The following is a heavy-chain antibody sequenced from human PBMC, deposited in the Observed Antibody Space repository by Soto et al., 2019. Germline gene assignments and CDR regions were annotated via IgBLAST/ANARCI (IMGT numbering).Heavy chain of an antibody. Sequence: PSETLSLTCAVSGGSISSGGYSWSWIRQPPGKGLEWIGYIYHSGSTYYNPSLKSRVTISVDRSKNQFSLKLSSVTAADTAVYYCASHEDWFDPWGQGTLVTVSS. CDR3: ASHEDWFDP. CDR1: GGSISSGGYS. CDR2: IYHSGST. J-gene: IGHJ5*02. V-gene: IGHV4-30-2*01.